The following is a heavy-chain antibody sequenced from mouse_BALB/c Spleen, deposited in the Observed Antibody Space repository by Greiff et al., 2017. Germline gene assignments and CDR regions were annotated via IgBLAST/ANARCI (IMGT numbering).Heavy chain of an antibody. CDR1: GYTFTSYV. D-gene: IGHD2-1*01. CDR3: ARGDGNYPFAY. CDR2: INPYNDGT. Sequence: EVQLQESGPELVKPGASVKMSCKASGYTFTSYVMHWVKQKPGQGLEWIGYINPYNDGTKYNEKFKGKATLTSDKSSSTAYMELSSLTSEDSAVYYCARGDGNYPFAYWGQGTLVTVSA. V-gene: IGHV1-14*01. J-gene: IGHJ3*01.